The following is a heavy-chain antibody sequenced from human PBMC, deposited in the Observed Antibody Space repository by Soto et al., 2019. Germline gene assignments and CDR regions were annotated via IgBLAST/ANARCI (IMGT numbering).Heavy chain of an antibody. V-gene: IGHV2-5*02. Sequence: QITLKESGPTLVKPTQTLTLTCNVSGVSLSTGGVGVGWIRQPPGKALEWLALIYWDDDQRSSPSLKSRLTLTKDTSKSQVVLTMTNMAPEDTATYYCAHMRAAKFDYWGQGTLVTVSS. CDR3: AHMRAAKFDY. CDR2: IYWDDDQ. D-gene: IGHD2-15*01. J-gene: IGHJ4*02. CDR1: GVSLSTGGVG.